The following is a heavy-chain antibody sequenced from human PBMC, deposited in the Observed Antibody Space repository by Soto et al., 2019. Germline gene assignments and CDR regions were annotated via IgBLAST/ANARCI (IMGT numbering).Heavy chain of an antibody. D-gene: IGHD1-7*01. Sequence: GASVKVSCKASGGTFSSYAISWVRQAPGQGLEWMGGIIPIFGTANYAQKFQGRVTITADESTSTAYMELSSLRSEDTAVYYCARGDPLRITGTTSPLDYWGQGTLVTVSS. CDR1: GGTFSSYA. V-gene: IGHV1-69*13. CDR2: IIPIFGTA. J-gene: IGHJ4*02. CDR3: ARGDPLRITGTTSPLDY.